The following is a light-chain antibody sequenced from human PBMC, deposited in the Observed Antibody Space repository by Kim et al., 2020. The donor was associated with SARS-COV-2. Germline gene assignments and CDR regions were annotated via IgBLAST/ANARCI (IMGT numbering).Light chain of an antibody. CDR2: AAS. J-gene: IGKJ5*01. CDR3: QQANSFPIT. CDR1: QGVGNW. Sequence: ASVGDRVTLTCRAGQGVGNWLAWYQQKPGKAPKLLIYAASGLQSGVPSRFSGSGSGTDFTLTISSLQPEDFAIYYCQQANSFPITFGQGTRLEIK. V-gene: IGKV1-12*01.